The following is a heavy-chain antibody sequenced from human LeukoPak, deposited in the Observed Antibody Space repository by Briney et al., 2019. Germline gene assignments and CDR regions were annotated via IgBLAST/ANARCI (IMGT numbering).Heavy chain of an antibody. J-gene: IGHJ4*02. V-gene: IGHV1-8*02. CDR2: INPNSGGT. CDR3: ARGGYNWNDEGSFGD. D-gene: IGHD1-20*01. Sequence: ASVKVSCKASGYTFTSYGISWVRQAPGQGLEWMGWINPNSGGTNYAQKFQGRVTMTRNTSISTAYMELSSLRSEDTAVYYCARGGYNWNDEGSFGDWGQGTLVTVSS. CDR1: GYTFTSYG.